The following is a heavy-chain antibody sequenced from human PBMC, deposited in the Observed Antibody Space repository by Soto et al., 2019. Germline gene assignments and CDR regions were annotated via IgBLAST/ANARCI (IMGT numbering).Heavy chain of an antibody. Sequence: PSETLSLTWTVSGDSFSDYYWNWIRQVPGKGLEWIGFVFHSATTSYNPSLKTRVAISDDTSKKQFSLRLTSVTAADTAIYYCARGHYSSGWPIDHWGQG. J-gene: IGHJ4*02. D-gene: IGHD6-19*01. CDR2: VFHSATT. CDR3: ARGHYSSGWPIDH. CDR1: GDSFSDYY. V-gene: IGHV4-59*01.